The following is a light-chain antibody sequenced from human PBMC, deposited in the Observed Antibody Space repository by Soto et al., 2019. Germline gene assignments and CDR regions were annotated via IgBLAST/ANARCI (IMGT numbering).Light chain of an antibody. CDR2: TND. CDR1: SSNIGSNT. Sequence: QSVLTQPPSASGTPGQRVTISCSGSSSNIGSNTVNWYQQLPGTAPKLLIYTNDRRPSGVPDRFSGSKSGTSASLAISGLQSEDEADYYCLAWDDSLNANLFGTGTKVTVL. CDR3: LAWDDSLNANL. V-gene: IGLV1-44*01. J-gene: IGLJ1*01.